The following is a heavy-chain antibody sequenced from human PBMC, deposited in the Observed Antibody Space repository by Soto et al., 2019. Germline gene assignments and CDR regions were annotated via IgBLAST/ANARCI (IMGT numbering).Heavy chain of an antibody. CDR3: ATWNEREHAYDV. CDR1: GLTISGKKY. J-gene: IGHJ3*01. V-gene: IGHV3-53*01. Sequence: PGGSLGLSCAAFGLTISGKKYVAWVRQAPGKGLEWVSALYDVDGSFYADSVKGRFTTSSDSSKTTVYLQMNELRPDDTAVYYCATWNEREHAYDVWGQGTTVTV. D-gene: IGHD1-1*01. CDR2: LYDVDGS.